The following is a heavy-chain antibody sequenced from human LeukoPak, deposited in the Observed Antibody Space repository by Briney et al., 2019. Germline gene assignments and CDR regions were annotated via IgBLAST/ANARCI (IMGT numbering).Heavy chain of an antibody. V-gene: IGHV3-21*01. Sequence: GGSLRLACAASGFTFSSYAMSWVRQAPGKGLEWVSSISSSSSYIHYTDSVKGRFTISRDNTKKSLYLQMNNLRAEDTAVYYCARDRYDRSGYYDYWGQGTLVTVSS. CDR2: ISSSSSYI. CDR3: ARDRYDRSGYYDY. D-gene: IGHD3-22*01. J-gene: IGHJ4*02. CDR1: GFTFSSYA.